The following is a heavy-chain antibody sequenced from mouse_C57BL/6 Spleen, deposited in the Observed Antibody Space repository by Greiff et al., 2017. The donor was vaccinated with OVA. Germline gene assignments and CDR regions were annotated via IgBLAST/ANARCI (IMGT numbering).Heavy chain of an antibody. V-gene: IGHV1-80*01. J-gene: IGHJ2*01. CDR2: IYPGDGDT. D-gene: IGHD2-3*01. Sequence: QVQLQQSGAELVKPGASVKISCKASGYAFSSSWMTWVKQRPGQGLEWIGQIYPGDGDTNSNGKFKGKATLTADKSSGTAYMQLSSLTSEDSAVYICARGDDGTFDYWGQGTTLTVSS. CDR1: GYAFSSSW. CDR3: ARGDDGTFDY.